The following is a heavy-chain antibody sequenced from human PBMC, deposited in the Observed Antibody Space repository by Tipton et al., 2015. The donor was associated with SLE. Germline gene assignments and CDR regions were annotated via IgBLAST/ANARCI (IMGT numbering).Heavy chain of an antibody. CDR1: GFTFSSYG. J-gene: IGHJ4*02. CDR3: AKDYSGSYYRNFDY. D-gene: IGHD1-26*01. CDR2: IWYDGSDK. Sequence: SLRLSCAASGFTFSSYGMHWVRQAPGKGPEWVAVIWYDGSDKHYADSVRGRFTISRDNSKDTLFLQMNSLSSEDTAVYYCAKDYSGSYYRNFDYWGQGTLVTVSS. V-gene: IGHV3-30*18.